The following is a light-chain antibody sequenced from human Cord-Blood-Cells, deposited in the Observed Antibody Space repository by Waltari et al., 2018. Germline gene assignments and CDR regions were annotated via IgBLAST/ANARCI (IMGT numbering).Light chain of an antibody. CDR2: DVS. J-gene: IGLJ1*01. CDR1: SSDVGGYNY. CDR3: CSYAGSYKV. Sequence: QSALTQPRSVSGSPGQSVTISCTGTSSDVGGYNYVSWYQQHPGKAPKLMIYDVSKRPSGVPDRFSVSKSGNTASLTISGLQAEDEADYYCCSYAGSYKVFGTGTKVTVL. V-gene: IGLV2-11*01.